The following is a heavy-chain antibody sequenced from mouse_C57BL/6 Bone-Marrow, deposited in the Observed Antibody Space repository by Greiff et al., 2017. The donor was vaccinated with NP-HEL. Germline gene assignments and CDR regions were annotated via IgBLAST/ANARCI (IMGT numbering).Heavy chain of an antibody. Sequence: QLKESGAELARPGASVKLSCKASGYTFTSYGISWVKQRTGQGLEWIGEIYPRSGNTYYNEKFKGKATLTADKSSSTAYMELRSLTSEDSAVYFCARSGYYGRGYAMDYWGQGTSVTVSS. CDR1: GYTFTSYG. D-gene: IGHD1-1*01. J-gene: IGHJ4*01. CDR3: ARSGYYGRGYAMDY. CDR2: IYPRSGNT. V-gene: IGHV1-81*01.